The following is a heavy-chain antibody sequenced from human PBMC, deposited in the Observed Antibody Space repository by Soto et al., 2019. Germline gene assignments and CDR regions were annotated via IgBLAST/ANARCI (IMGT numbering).Heavy chain of an antibody. CDR1: GGSISSSSYY. D-gene: IGHD6-19*01. CDR2: IYYSGST. V-gene: IGHV4-39*01. Sequence: QLQLQESGPGLVKPSETLSLTCTVSGGSISSSSYYWGWIRQPPGKGLEWIGNIYYSGSTYYNPSLKIRVTISVETSKNQFSLELSSVTAADTAVYYCARLGSGGIAVAVTSFDYWGQGTLVTVSS. CDR3: ARLGSGGIAVAVTSFDY. J-gene: IGHJ4*02.